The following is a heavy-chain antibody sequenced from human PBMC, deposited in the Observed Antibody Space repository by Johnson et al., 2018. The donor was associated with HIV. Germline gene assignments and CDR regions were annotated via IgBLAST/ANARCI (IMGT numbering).Heavy chain of an antibody. CDR3: AGGSGWYSDAFDI. CDR1: GFTFSDYY. D-gene: IGHD6-19*01. J-gene: IGHJ3*02. Sequence: VQLVESGGGVVRPGGSLRLSCAASGFTFSDYYMSWFRQAPGKGLEWVSYISSSGSTSYADSVKGRFTISRDNSKNTLYLQMTSLRADDTAVYYCAGGSGWYSDAFDIWGQGTMVTVSS. V-gene: IGHV3-69-1*01. CDR2: ISSSGST.